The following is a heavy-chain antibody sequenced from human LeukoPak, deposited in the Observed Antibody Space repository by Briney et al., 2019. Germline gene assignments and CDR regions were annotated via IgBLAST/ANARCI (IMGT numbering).Heavy chain of an antibody. J-gene: IGHJ5*02. CDR3: ARENFVRQQQLCWFDP. Sequence: SETLSLTCTVSGGSISSGGYYWSWIRQHPGKGLEWIGYIYYSGSTYYNPSLKSRVTTSVDTSKNQFSLKLSSVTAADTAVYYCARENFVRQQQLCWFDPWGQGTLVTVSS. D-gene: IGHD6-13*01. V-gene: IGHV4-31*03. CDR1: GGSISSGGYY. CDR2: IYYSGST.